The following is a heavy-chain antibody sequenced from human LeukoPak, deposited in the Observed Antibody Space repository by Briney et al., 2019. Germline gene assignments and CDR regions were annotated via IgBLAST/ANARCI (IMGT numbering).Heavy chain of an antibody. CDR1: GGSISSGSYY. J-gene: IGHJ6*02. V-gene: IGHV4-61*02. D-gene: IGHD5-18*01. CDR3: ARGSSGGYSYGYGMDV. Sequence: SETLSLTCTVSGGSISSGSYYWSWIRQPAGKGLEWIGRIYTSGSTNYNPSLKGRVTISVDTSKNQFSLKLSSVTAADTAVYYCARGSSGGYSYGYGMDVWGQGTTVTVSS. CDR2: IYTSGST.